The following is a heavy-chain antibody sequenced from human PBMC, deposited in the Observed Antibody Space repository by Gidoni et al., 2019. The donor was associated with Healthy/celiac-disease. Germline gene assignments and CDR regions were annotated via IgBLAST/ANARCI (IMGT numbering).Heavy chain of an antibody. CDR1: GGSISSGGYY. CDR2: IYYSGST. Sequence: QVQLQESAPGLVKPSQTLSLTCTVSGGSISSGGYYWSWIRQHPGKGLEWIGYIYYSGSTYYNPSLKSRVTISVDTSKNQFSLKLSSVTAADTAVYYCARVDTVVTPGRYYFDYWGQGTLVTVSS. D-gene: IGHD2-21*02. CDR3: ARVDTVVTPGRYYFDY. J-gene: IGHJ4*02. V-gene: IGHV4-31*03.